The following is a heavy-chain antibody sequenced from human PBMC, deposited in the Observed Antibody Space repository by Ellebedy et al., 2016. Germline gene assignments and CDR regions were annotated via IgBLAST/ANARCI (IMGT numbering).Heavy chain of an antibody. J-gene: IGHJ4*02. V-gene: IGHV4-34*01. Sequence: SETLSLXXAVYGGSFSGYYWSWIRQPPGKGLEWIGEINHSGSTNYNPSLKSRVPISVDTSKNQFSLKLSSVTSADTAVYYCARVGYDFWSGYLGNDYWGQGTLVTVSS. CDR3: ARVGYDFWSGYLGNDY. CDR2: INHSGST. D-gene: IGHD3-3*01. CDR1: GGSFSGYY.